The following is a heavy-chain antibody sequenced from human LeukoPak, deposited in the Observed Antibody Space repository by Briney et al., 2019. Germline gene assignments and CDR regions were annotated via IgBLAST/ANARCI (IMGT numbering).Heavy chain of an antibody. D-gene: IGHD3-16*02. CDR2: IYSSGST. CDR3: ARENYDNVWGSYRYLDY. J-gene: IGHJ4*02. CDR1: GGSIRNGTYY. Sequence: PSETLSLTCTVSGGSIRNGTYYWSWIRQPAGKGLEWIGHIYSSGSTNYNPSLKSRVTISVDTSKNQLSLRLSSLTAADTAVYYCARENYDNVWGSYRYLDYWGQGTRVTVSS. V-gene: IGHV4-61*09.